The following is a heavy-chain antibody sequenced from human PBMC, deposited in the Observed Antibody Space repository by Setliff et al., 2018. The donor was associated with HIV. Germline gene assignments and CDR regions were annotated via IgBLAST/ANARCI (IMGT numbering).Heavy chain of an antibody. CDR2: IYYSGST. Sequence: PSETLSLTCTVSGGSINSGGYYWTWIRQRPGKGLEWIGYIYYSGSTHYNPSLKSRATISVDMSKNQFSLRLSSVTAADTAVYYCIIAYSSGWLAPMGFDSWGQGTLVPSPQ. CDR1: GGSINSGGYY. J-gene: IGHJ4*02. CDR3: IIAYSSGWLAPMGFDS. D-gene: IGHD6-19*01. V-gene: IGHV4-31*08.